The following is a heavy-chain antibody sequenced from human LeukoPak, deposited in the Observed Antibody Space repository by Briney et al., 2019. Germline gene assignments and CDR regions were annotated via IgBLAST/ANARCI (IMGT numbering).Heavy chain of an antibody. J-gene: IGHJ3*02. Sequence: GGSLRLSCTASGFTFNNHAMNWVRQAPGKGLEWVAVISYDGSNKYYADSVKGRFTISRDNSKNTLYLQMNSLRAEDTAVYYCAKDRGSGSYHAFDIWGQGTMVTVSS. V-gene: IGHV3-30*04. CDR3: AKDRGSGSYHAFDI. CDR1: GFTFNNHA. CDR2: ISYDGSNK. D-gene: IGHD3-10*01.